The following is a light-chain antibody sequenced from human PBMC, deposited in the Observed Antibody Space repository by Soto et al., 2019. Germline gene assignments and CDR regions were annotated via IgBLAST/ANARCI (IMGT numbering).Light chain of an antibody. CDR3: TSYTSCKLYV. CDR1: SSDIGGYKH. CDR2: DVS. J-gene: IGLJ1*01. V-gene: IGLV2-14*01. Sequence: QSVLTQPASVSGSPGQSISISCTGTSSDIGGYKHVSWYQQHPGKAPKLMIYDVSSRPSGVSNRFSGSKSGNTASLIISGLQAEDEADYYCTSYTSCKLYVFGTGTKVTVL.